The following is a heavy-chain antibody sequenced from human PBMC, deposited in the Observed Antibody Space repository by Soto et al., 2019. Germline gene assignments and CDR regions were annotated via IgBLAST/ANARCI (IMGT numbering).Heavy chain of an antibody. J-gene: IGHJ4*02. V-gene: IGHV3-30*18. CDR2: ISYDGSNK. D-gene: IGHD3-16*02. CDR3: AKSFYDYIWGSYRSYDYFDY. Sequence: VQLVESGGGVVQPGRSLRLSCAASGFTFSSYGMHWVRQAPGKGLEWVAVISYDGSNKYYADSVKGRFTISRDNSKNTLYLQMNSLRAEDTAVYYCAKSFYDYIWGSYRSYDYFDYWGQGTLVTVSS. CDR1: GFTFSSYG.